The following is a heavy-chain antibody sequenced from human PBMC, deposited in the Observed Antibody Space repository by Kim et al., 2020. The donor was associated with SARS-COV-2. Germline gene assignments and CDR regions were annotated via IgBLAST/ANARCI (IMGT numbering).Heavy chain of an antibody. V-gene: IGHV4-39*01. D-gene: IGHD3-10*01. J-gene: IGHJ4*02. Sequence: SETLSLTCTVSYGSISSSTYYWAWIRQSPGRGLEWLGSIYYRGSTNYNPSLKSRVSMSIDTSRNQFSLKLTSVTAADAAVYYCARVAPSSGSPYYWGQGTLVIVSS. CDR2: IYYRGST. CDR1: YGSISSSTYY. CDR3: ARVAPSSGSPYY.